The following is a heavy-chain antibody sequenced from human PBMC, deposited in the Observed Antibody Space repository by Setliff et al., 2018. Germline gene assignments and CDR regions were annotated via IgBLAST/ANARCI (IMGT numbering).Heavy chain of an antibody. CDR3: ARTSTGRYFDL. CDR2: VYYRGTT. Sequence: KTSETLSLTCAVSDFSVPTVYYWTWIRQPPGKGLEWIASVYYRGTTYYNPSLESRVSVSVDTSKSHVSLSLTSVTAADTALYFCARTSTGRYFDLWGRGTLVTVSS. V-gene: IGHV4-38-2*01. CDR1: DFSVPTVYY. D-gene: IGHD2-2*01. J-gene: IGHJ2*01.